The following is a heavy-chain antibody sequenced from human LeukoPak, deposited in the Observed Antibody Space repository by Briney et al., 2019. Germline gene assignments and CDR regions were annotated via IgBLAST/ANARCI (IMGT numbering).Heavy chain of an antibody. CDR1: GFTFSTYG. CDR3: AKDHCFHCGFDY. J-gene: IGHJ4*02. V-gene: IGHV3-30*18. D-gene: IGHD2-21*01. CDR2: ISYDGGNE. Sequence: PGRSLRLSCAASGFTFSTYGMHWVRQAPGKGLEWVAVISYDGGNEYYADSVKGRFSISRDNSKNTLSLQMNSLRAEDTAVYYCAKDHCFHCGFDYWGQGTLVTVSS.